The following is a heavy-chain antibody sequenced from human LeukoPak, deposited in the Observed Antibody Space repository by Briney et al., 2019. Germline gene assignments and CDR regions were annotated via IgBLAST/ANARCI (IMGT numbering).Heavy chain of an antibody. CDR1: GSTFSSYG. D-gene: IGHD4-11*01. J-gene: IGHJ4*02. V-gene: IGHV3-33*01. CDR2: IWYDGSNK. Sequence: GGSLRLSCAASGSTFSSYGMHWVRQAPGKGLEWVAVIWYDGSNKYYADSVKGRFTISRDNAKNSLYLQMNSLRAEDTAVYYCARDPTSPLQYDYWGQGTLVTVSS. CDR3: ARDPTSPLQYDY.